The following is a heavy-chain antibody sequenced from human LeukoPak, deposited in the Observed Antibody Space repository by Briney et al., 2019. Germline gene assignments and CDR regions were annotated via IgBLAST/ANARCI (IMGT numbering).Heavy chain of an antibody. CDR1: GFTFSSYG. J-gene: IGHJ4*02. V-gene: IGHV3-33*01. Sequence: GGSLTLSCAASGFTFSSYGMHWVRQAPGKGLEWVAVIWYDGGNKYYADSVKGRFTISRDNSKNTLYLQMNSLRAEDTAVYYCARAPYNWNDLNYWGQGTLVTVSS. D-gene: IGHD1-20*01. CDR2: IWYDGGNK. CDR3: ARAPYNWNDLNY.